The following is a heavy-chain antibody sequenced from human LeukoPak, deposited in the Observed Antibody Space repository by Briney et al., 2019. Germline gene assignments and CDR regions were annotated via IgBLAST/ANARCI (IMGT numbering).Heavy chain of an antibody. D-gene: IGHD3-9*01. J-gene: IGHJ4*02. V-gene: IGHV3-23*01. Sequence: PGGSLRLSCAASGFTFSSYGMSWVRQAPGKGLEWVSAISGSGGSTYYADSVKGRFTISRDNSKNTLYLQMNSLRAEDTAVYYCAKTYYDILTGYYFSYWGQGTLVTVSS. CDR1: GFTFSSYG. CDR2: ISGSGGST. CDR3: AKTYYDILTGYYFSY.